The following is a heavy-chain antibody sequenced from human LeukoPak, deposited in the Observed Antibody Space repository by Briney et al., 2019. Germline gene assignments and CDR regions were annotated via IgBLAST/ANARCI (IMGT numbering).Heavy chain of an antibody. CDR2: IKPDGSEK. D-gene: IGHD6-19*01. V-gene: IGHV3-7*03. J-gene: IGHJ4*02. CDR3: APTGSGHIDY. CDR1: GFTISTYW. Sequence: GGSLRLSCAASGFTISTYWMTWVRQAPGKGLEWVANIKPDGSEKNYVDSVKGRFTISRDNSKNTLYLQMNSLRAEDTAVYYCAPTGSGHIDYWGQGTLVTVSS.